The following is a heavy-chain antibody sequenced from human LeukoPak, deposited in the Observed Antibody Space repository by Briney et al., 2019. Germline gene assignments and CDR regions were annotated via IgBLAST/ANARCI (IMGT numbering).Heavy chain of an antibody. CDR3: TRRVLRYPSGFDP. CDR2: IRSKPYGGTT. J-gene: IGHJ5*02. Sequence: GGSLRLSCTTSGFTFGDYAMSWVRQAPGKGLEWVGFIRSKPYGGTTAYAASVKGRFTISRDDSKSIAYLQMNSLKTEDTAVYYCTRRVLRYPSGFDPWGQGTLVTVSS. CDR1: GFTFGDYA. D-gene: IGHD3-9*01. V-gene: IGHV3-49*04.